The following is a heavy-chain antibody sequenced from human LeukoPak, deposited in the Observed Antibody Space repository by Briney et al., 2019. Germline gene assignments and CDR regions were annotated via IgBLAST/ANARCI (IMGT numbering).Heavy chain of an antibody. D-gene: IGHD2-2*02. V-gene: IGHV3-11*01. CDR1: GFTFSDYY. CDR2: ISSSGSTI. CDR3: ARESTLVVVPAAILDP. J-gene: IGHJ5*02. Sequence: GGSLRVSCAASGFTFSDYYMSWIRQAPGKGLEWVSYISSSGSTIYYADSVKGRFTISRDNAKNSLYLQMNSLRAEDTAVYYCARESTLVVVPAAILDPWGQGTLVTVSS.